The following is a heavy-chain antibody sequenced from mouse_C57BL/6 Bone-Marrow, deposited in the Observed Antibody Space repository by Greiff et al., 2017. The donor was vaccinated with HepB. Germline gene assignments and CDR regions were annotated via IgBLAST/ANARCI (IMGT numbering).Heavy chain of an antibody. CDR1: GYTFTGYW. CDR2: ILPGSGST. J-gene: IGHJ1*03. CDR3: ARDPYYYGSSSWYFDV. V-gene: IGHV1-9*01. Sequence: QVQLQQSGAELMKPGASVKLSCKATGYTFTGYWIEWVKQRPGNGLEWIGEILPGSGSTNYNEKFKGKATFTADTSSNTADMQLSSLTTEDSAIYYCARDPYYYGSSSWYFDVWGTGTTVTVSS. D-gene: IGHD1-1*01.